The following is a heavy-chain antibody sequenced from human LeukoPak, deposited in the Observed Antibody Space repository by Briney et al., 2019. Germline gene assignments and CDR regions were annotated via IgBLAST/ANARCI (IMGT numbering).Heavy chain of an antibody. Sequence: GGSLRLSCAASGFTFSSYGMHWVRQAPGKGLEWVAFIRYDGSNKYYADSVKGRFTISRDNSKNTLYLQMNSLRAEDTAVYYCAKDLYRIVVVPAAPIDYWGQGTLVTVSS. V-gene: IGHV3-30*02. CDR2: IRYDGSNK. CDR3: AKDLYRIVVVPAAPIDY. CDR1: GFTFSSYG. D-gene: IGHD2-2*01. J-gene: IGHJ4*02.